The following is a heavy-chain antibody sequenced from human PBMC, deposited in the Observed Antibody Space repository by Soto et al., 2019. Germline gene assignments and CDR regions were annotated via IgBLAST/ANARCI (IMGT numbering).Heavy chain of an antibody. CDR2: IYYSGST. CDR3: ARRDSSGSEPWSDAFDI. V-gene: IGHV4-31*03. CDR1: GGSISSGGYY. Sequence: SETLSLTCTVSGGSISSGGYYWSWIRQHPGKGLEWIGYIYYSGSTYYNPSLKSRVTISINTSKNQFSLKLSSVTAADTAVYYCARRDSSGSEPWSDAFDIWGQGTMVTV. J-gene: IGHJ3*02. D-gene: IGHD3-22*01.